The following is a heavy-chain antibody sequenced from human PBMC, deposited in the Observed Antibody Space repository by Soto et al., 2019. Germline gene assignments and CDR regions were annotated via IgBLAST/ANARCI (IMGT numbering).Heavy chain of an antibody. V-gene: IGHV3-11*01. Sequence: GGSLRLSCAASGFTSSDYYMSWIRQAPGKGLEWVSYISSSGSTIYYADSVKGRFTISRDNAKNSLYLQMNSLRAEDTAVYYCAREGLWYDSSGYYSHYYYGMDVWGQGTTVTVSS. CDR3: AREGLWYDSSGYYSHYYYGMDV. CDR2: ISSSGSTI. CDR1: GFTSSDYY. J-gene: IGHJ6*02. D-gene: IGHD3-22*01.